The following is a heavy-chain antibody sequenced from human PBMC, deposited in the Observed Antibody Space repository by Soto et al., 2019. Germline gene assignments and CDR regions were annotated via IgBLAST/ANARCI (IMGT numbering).Heavy chain of an antibody. CDR3: ARGYYGSGSGGYYFDY. CDR1: GGSVSSGSHY. CDR2: IHYSGNT. J-gene: IGHJ4*02. Sequence: QVQLQESGPGLVKPSETLSLTCTVSGGSVSSGSHYWSWIRQPPGKGLEWIAYIHYSGNTNYNTSLKSRVIKSVDTSNNQLSLNLSAVTAADTAMYYCARGYYGSGSGGYYFDYWGQGTLVTVSS. D-gene: IGHD3-10*01. V-gene: IGHV4-61*01.